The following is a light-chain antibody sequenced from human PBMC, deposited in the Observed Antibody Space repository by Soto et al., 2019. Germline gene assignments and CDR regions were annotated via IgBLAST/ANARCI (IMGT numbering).Light chain of an antibody. V-gene: IGKV3-15*01. CDR2: GAT. Sequence: EVVMTQSPATLSVSPGERATLSCRASQTINSNLAWYQQKPGQAPRLLIHGATTMATGIPGRFSGSGSGTECTLTISSLQSEDIAVYYCQQYNYWPPRTFGQGTKVEI. CDR3: QQYNYWPPRT. CDR1: QTINSN. J-gene: IGKJ1*01.